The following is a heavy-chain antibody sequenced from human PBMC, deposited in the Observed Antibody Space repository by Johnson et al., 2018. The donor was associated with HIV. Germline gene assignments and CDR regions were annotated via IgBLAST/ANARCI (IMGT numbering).Heavy chain of an antibody. V-gene: IGHV3-NL1*01. CDR2: INWNGVRT. CDR3: AKDGMGGNYWYAFDI. D-gene: IGHD1-26*01. J-gene: IGHJ3*02. Sequence: QVQLVESGGGVVQPGGSLRLSCAASGFTFSSYGMHWVRQAPGKGLEWVSGINWNGVRTGYLDSMKGRFTISRDNAKNSLYLQMNSLRAEDTAVYYCAKDGMGGNYWYAFDIWGQGTMVTVSS. CDR1: GFTFSSYG.